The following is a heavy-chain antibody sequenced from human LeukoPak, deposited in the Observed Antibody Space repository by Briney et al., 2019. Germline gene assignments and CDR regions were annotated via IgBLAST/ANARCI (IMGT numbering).Heavy chain of an antibody. CDR3: ARDQNIYDSGDVPNSWFDP. J-gene: IGHJ5*02. D-gene: IGHD3-22*01. Sequence: PSETLSHTCTVSGAPISSYHWSWIRQPAGMRLEWIGRVYTDGSTHYNLSLRNRDTISVDTYQNQFSLKVNSVTAEDPAVYYCARDQNIYDSGDVPNSWFDPWGQGTLVIVSS. V-gene: IGHV4-4*07. CDR2: VYTDGST. CDR1: GAPISSYH.